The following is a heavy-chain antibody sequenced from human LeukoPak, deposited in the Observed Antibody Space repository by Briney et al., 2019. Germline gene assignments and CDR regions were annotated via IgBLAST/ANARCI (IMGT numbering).Heavy chain of an antibody. CDR1: GFTFSSYS. D-gene: IGHD2-21*02. Sequence: KPGGSLRLSCAASGFTFSSYSMNWVRQAPGKGLEWVSSISSSSSYIYYADSVKARFTISRDNAKNSLYLQMNSLRAEDMAVYYCAVCGGDCYTFDFWGQGTLVTVSS. CDR3: AVCGGDCYTFDF. J-gene: IGHJ4*02. V-gene: IGHV3-21*01. CDR2: ISSSSSYI.